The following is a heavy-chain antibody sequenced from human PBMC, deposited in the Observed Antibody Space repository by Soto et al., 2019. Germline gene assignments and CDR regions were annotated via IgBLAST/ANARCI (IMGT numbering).Heavy chain of an antibody. Sequence: QVQLVESGGGVVQPGRSLRLSCAASGFTFSSYAMHWVRQAPGKGLEWVAVISYDGSNKYYADSVKGRFTISRDNSKNTLYLQMNSLRAEDTAVYYCARDRYQQLVHPWGTPDYYYYGMDVWGQGTTVTVSS. V-gene: IGHV3-30-3*01. CDR3: ARDRYQQLVHPWGTPDYYYYGMDV. CDR2: ISYDGSNK. D-gene: IGHD6-6*01. CDR1: GFTFSSYA. J-gene: IGHJ6*02.